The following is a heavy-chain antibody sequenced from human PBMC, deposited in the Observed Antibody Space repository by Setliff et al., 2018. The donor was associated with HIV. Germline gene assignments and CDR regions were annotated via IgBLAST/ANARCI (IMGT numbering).Heavy chain of an antibody. Sequence: GGSLRLSCAASGFMFGVDWMSWVRQTPGKGLERVASVTPDGGDKYYANSMRGRFTISRDNGKNAVYLQMNSLTAEDTALYYCARGQTTAEYWGQGTLVTVSS. CDR2: VTPDGGDK. CDR3: ARGQTTAEY. D-gene: IGHD4-17*01. V-gene: IGHV3-7*01. J-gene: IGHJ4*02. CDR1: GFMFGVDW.